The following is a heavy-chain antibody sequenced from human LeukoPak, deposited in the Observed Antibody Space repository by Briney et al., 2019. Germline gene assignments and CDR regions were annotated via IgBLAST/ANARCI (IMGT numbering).Heavy chain of an antibody. D-gene: IGHD6-13*01. CDR2: ISSSGSTI. Sequence: GGSLRLSCAASGFTFSDYYMSWIRQAPGKGLEWVSYISSSGSTIYYADSVKGRFTISRDNSKNTLYLQMNSLRAEDTAVYYCAKIVRYSSSWYMGGIDYWGQGTLVTVSS. CDR3: AKIVRYSSSWYMGGIDY. J-gene: IGHJ4*02. V-gene: IGHV3-11*01. CDR1: GFTFSDYY.